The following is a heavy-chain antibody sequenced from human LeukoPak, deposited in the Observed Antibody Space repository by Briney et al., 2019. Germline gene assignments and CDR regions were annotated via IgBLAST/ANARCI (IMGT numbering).Heavy chain of an antibody. CDR3: ARTGYSSGWYRNAFDI. V-gene: IGHV4-61*02. CDR1: GDSISSGDYY. Sequence: PSETLSLTCTVSGDSISSGDYYWSWIRQPAGKGLEWMGRISSSGSTNYNPSLKSRVTISVDTSKNQFSLKLSSVTAADTAVYYCARTGYSSGWYRNAFDIWGQGTMVTVSS. D-gene: IGHD6-19*01. J-gene: IGHJ3*02. CDR2: ISSSGST.